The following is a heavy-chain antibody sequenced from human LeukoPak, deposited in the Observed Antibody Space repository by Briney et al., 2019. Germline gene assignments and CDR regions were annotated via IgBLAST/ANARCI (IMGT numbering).Heavy chain of an antibody. CDR1: GDSLSAGNYY. D-gene: IGHD6-19*01. J-gene: IGHJ4*02. V-gene: IGHV4-61*02. Sequence: SETLSLTCTVSGDSLSAGNYYWSWIRQPAGKGLEWVGRAYDTGCTWHSPSLKNRVTISIDTPRNQFSLTLNSVTDADTAVYFCARIVGSEGYSSGWYDYWGPGILVTVSS. CDR2: AYDTGCT. CDR3: ARIVGSEGYSSGWYDY.